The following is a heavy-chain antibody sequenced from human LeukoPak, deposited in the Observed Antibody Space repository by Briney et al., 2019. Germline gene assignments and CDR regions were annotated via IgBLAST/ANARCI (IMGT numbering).Heavy chain of an antibody. CDR1: GYTFTSYD. J-gene: IGHJ4*02. CDR3: ARGTRGYYDFWSGYSATYYFDY. V-gene: IGHV1-8*02. D-gene: IGHD3-3*01. Sequence: ASVKVSCKASGYTFTSYDINWVRQATGQGLEWMGWMNPNSGNTGYAQKFQGRVTITRNTSISTAYMELSSLRSEDTAVYYCARGTRGYYDFWSGYSATYYFDYWGQGTLVTVSS. CDR2: MNPNSGNT.